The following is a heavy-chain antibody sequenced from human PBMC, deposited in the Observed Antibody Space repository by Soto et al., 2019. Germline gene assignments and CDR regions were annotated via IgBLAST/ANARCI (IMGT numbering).Heavy chain of an antibody. CDR3: AKGKVRAGEIDI. CDR1: GFTFDDYA. J-gene: IGHJ3*02. V-gene: IGHV3-9*01. CDR2: ISWNSGSI. Sequence: EVQLVESGGGLVQPGRSLRLSCAASGFTFDDYAMHWVRQAPGKGLEWVSGISWNSGSIGYADSVKGRFTISRDNAKNSLYLQMNSLRAEDTALYYCAKGKVRAGEIDIWGQGTMVTVSS. D-gene: IGHD2-21*01.